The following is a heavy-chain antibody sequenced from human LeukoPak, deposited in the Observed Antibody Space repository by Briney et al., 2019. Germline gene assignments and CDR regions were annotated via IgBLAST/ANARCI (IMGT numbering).Heavy chain of an antibody. V-gene: IGHV3-73*01. CDR2: IRSKSNNYAT. D-gene: IGHD2-15*01. Sequence: GGSLRLSCAASGFTFSGSVMHWVRQASGKGLEWVGRIRSKSNNYATAYAASVKGRFTISRDDSKNMAYLQMNSLKTEDTAVYHCTVNYCSGGSCYMLWGQGTLVTVSS. CDR1: GFTFSGSV. J-gene: IGHJ4*02. CDR3: TVNYCSGGSCYML.